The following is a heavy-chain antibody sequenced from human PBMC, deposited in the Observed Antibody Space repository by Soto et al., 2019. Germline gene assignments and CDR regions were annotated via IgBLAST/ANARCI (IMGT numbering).Heavy chain of an antibody. V-gene: IGHV3-48*02. Sequence: PGGSLRLSCAASGFTFSSYAMHWVRQAPGKGLEWVSYISSSSRTTYYADSVKGRFTISRDNAKNSLYLQMNSLRDEDTAVYYCARPEYSSSSYGMDVWGQGTTVTVSS. CDR1: GFTFSSYA. D-gene: IGHD6-6*01. CDR2: ISSSSRTT. CDR3: ARPEYSSSSYGMDV. J-gene: IGHJ6*02.